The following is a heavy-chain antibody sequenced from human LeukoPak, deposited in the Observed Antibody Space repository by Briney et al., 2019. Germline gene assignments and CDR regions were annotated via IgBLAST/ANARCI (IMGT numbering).Heavy chain of an antibody. CDR1: GGSISSSSYY. J-gene: IGHJ5*02. CDR2: IYYSGST. CDR3: ARRVVVVPAAINWFDP. D-gene: IGHD2-2*02. V-gene: IGHV4-39*01. Sequence: SETLSLTCTVSGGSISSSSYYWGWIRQPPWKGLEWIGSIYYSGSTYYNPSLKSRVTISVDTSKNQFSLKLSSVTAADTAVYYCARRVVVVPAAINWFDPWGQGTRVTVSS.